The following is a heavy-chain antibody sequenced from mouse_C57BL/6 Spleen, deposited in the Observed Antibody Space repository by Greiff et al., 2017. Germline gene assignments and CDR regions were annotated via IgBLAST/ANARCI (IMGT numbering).Heavy chain of an antibody. CDR1: GYAFSSSW. V-gene: IGHV1-82*01. J-gene: IGHJ3*01. Sequence: VKLQQSGPELVKPGASVKISCKASGYAFSSSWMNWVKQRPGKGLEWIGRIYPGDGDTNYNGKFKGKATLTADKSSSPAYMPLCCVTSEDSSVYCWARCDYWGQGTLVTVSA. CDR2: IYPGDGDT. CDR3: ARCDY.